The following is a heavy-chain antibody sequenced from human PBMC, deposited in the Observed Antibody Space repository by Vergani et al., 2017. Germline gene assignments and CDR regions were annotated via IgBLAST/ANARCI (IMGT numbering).Heavy chain of an antibody. J-gene: IGHJ4*02. CDR2: INWNSDSI. D-gene: IGHD2-8*01. CDR1: GFTFDDYA. CDR3: ARGLWDCTHIRGSPPSY. Sequence: EVQLVESGGGLVQPGRSLRLSCAASGFTFDDYAMHWVRQAPGKGLEWVSGINWNSDSIAYADSVKGRFTISRDNAKNSLYLQMNSLRAEDTAMYFCARGLWDCTHIRGSPPSYWGQGTQVTVSS. V-gene: IGHV3-9*01.